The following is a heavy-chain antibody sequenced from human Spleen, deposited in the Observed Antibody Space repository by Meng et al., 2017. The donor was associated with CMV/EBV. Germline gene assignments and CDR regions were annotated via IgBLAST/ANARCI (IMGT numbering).Heavy chain of an antibody. CDR2: INPNSGDT. CDR3: TRTNYYNSAGYSHYDY. V-gene: IGHV1-2*02. D-gene: IGHD3-22*01. J-gene: IGHJ4*02. Sequence: SGYTFTGYYMHWVRQAPGQGLEWMGWINPNSGDTYYAQKFQGRVTLTRDTSISTAFMELRWLRSDDTAVYYCTRTNYYNSAGYSHYDYWGQGTLVTVSS. CDR1: GYTFTGYY.